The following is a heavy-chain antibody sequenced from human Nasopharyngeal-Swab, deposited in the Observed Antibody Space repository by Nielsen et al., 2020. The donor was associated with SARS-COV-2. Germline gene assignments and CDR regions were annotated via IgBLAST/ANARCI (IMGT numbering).Heavy chain of an antibody. CDR3: ARGRVSSTSMIGY. Sequence: GGSLRLSCAASGFTFSNYRMHWVRQAPGKGLVWVSRINGDGSSLNYADFVKGRFTISTDNAKSTLYLEMNSLRAEDTAVYYCARGRVSSTSMIGYWGQGTLVTVSS. D-gene: IGHD2/OR15-2a*01. J-gene: IGHJ4*02. CDR1: GFTFSNYR. CDR2: INGDGSSL. V-gene: IGHV3-74*01.